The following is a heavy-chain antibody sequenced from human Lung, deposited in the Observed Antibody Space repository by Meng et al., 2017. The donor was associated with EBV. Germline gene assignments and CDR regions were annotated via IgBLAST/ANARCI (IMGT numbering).Heavy chain of an antibody. D-gene: IGHD1-14*01. J-gene: IGHJ4*02. CDR2: TWHEGSDA. CDR3: SRDLAGSDDY. V-gene: IGHV3-33*01. CDR1: GFSFNNYG. Sequence: VELVESGGGVVQPGRSLRIACAASGFSFNNYGIHWVRQAPGKGLEWVALTWHEGSDAYYMDSVKGRFTISRDNAKNTLYLQMNSLRAEDTAVYYCSRDLAGSDDYWGQGTLVTVSS.